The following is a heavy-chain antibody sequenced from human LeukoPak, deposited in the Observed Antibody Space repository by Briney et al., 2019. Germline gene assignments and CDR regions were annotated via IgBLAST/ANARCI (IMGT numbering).Heavy chain of an antibody. CDR1: GFTFSGHW. V-gene: IGHV3-7*01. Sequence: GGSLRPSCAASGFTFSGHWMSWVRQAPGKGLEWVAKINQGGSDKYYVDSVKGRFTISRDNANNLLYLQMNSLRGEDTAVYYCTRDRSRAEDDWGQGTLVTVSS. J-gene: IGHJ4*02. CDR2: INQGGSDK. D-gene: IGHD1-14*01. CDR3: TRDRSRAEDD.